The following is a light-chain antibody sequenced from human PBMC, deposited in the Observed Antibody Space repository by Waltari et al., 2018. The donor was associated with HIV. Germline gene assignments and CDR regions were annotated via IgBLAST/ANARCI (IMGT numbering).Light chain of an antibody. Sequence: QSVLTQPPSASGTLGQRVTISCSGRRSNIGSNSVNWYQQRPGTAPKLLISDDNRRPSGVPDRFAGSKAGTSASLAISGLQSEDEADYYCAAWDDNVNGLFGGGTKLTVL. J-gene: IGLJ2*01. CDR2: DDN. V-gene: IGLV1-44*01. CDR1: RSNIGSNS. CDR3: AAWDDNVNGL.